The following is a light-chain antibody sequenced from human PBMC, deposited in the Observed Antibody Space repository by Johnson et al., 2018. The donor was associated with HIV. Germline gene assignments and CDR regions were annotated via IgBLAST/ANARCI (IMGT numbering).Light chain of an antibody. CDR1: SSHIGNNY. CDR2: END. Sequence: SVLTQPPSVSAAPGQKVTISCSGSSSHIGNNYVSWYQQLPGTAPKLLIYENDKRPSGIPDRFSGSKSATSATLGITVLHTRDEADYYCGTWDTSLNAYVFGTGTKVTVL. V-gene: IGLV1-51*02. J-gene: IGLJ1*01. CDR3: GTWDTSLNAYV.